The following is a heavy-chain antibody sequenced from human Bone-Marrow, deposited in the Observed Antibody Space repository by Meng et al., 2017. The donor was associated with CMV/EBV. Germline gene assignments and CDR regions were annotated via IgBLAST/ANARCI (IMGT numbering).Heavy chain of an antibody. J-gene: IGHJ6*02. D-gene: IGHD1-1*01. CDR1: AYTFTSYY. Sequence: ASVKVFCKASAYTFTSYYMHWVRQAPGQGLEWMGIINPSGGSTSYAQKFEGRVPRTRDTSTSKVYMELSSLQSEDTAVYYCARVGGRLFPHPPEAYYYGMDVWGQGNTVTV. CDR3: ARVGGRLFPHPPEAYYYGMDV. V-gene: IGHV1-46*01. CDR2: INPSGGST.